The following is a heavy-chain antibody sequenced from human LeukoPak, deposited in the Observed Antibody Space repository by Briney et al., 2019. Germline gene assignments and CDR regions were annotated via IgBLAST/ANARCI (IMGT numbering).Heavy chain of an antibody. CDR2: ISPDGNIE. CDR1: GFTFTTFG. Sequence: GGSLRLSCAASGFTFTTFGIHWVRQAPGKGLEWVAAISPDGNIEYYTDSVKGRFTISRDSSKNMIYLQMNSLRGEDSAVYYCAKINNDDDYWGQGTLVTVSS. V-gene: IGHV3-30*18. J-gene: IGHJ4*02. CDR3: AKINNDDDY. D-gene: IGHD1/OR15-1a*01.